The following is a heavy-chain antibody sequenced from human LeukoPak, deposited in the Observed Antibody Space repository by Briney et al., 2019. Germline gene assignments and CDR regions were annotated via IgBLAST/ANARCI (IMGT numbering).Heavy chain of an antibody. CDR3: ARDRVFEGAIGDY. D-gene: IGHD3-3*01. CDR1: GGSISSVNW. V-gene: IGHV4-4*02. J-gene: IGHJ4*02. Sequence: PSGTLSLTCAVSGGSISSVNWWSWVRQPPGKGLEWIGEIYHSGNTNYNSSLKSRVTISVDKSKNQFSLKLTSVTAADTAVYYCARDRVFEGAIGDYWGQGILVTVSS. CDR2: IYHSGNT.